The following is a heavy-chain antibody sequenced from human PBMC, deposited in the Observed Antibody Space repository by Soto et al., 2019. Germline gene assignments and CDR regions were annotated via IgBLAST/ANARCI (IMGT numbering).Heavy chain of an antibody. CDR2: ISSTGPSM. Sequence: VQLVESGGDLVQPGGSLRLSCAASGFTFSSYEMTWVRQAPGKGLEWVSYISSTGPSMDYADSVKGRFTISRDNAKNSLHLQLNRLRDEATAVYCSARETHVIDYWGQGTLGSVSA. CDR1: GFTFSSYE. CDR3: ARETHVIDY. J-gene: IGHJ4*02. V-gene: IGHV3-48*03.